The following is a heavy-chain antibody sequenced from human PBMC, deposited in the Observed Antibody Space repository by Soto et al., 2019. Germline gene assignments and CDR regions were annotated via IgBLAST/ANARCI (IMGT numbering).Heavy chain of an antibody. CDR3: AKNHQRAPSRDGYNSIDY. J-gene: IGHJ4*02. Sequence: QVQLVESGVGVAQPGGSLRLSCAASGFTFSDYGMHWARQAPGKGLEWVAVISYDGSNKYYADSVKGRFTISRDNSKNTLYLQMNSLRAEDTAVYYCAKNHQRAPSRDGYNSIDYWGQGTLVTVSS. V-gene: IGHV3-30*18. CDR2: ISYDGSNK. D-gene: IGHD5-12*01. CDR1: GFTFSDYG.